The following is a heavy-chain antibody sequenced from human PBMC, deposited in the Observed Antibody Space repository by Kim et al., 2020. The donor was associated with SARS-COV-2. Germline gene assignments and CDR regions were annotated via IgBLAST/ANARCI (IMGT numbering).Heavy chain of an antibody. CDR1: GDSVSSGTSY. V-gene: IGHV4-61*01. Sequence: SETLSLTCTVSGDSVSSGTSYWSWIRQPPGKGLEWIGYIYYTGSTNYNPSLKSRVTISVDTSKNQFSLKLSSVTAADTALYYCARGQEPYYDLWTGYLYWFDPWGQGTLVTVSS. J-gene: IGHJ5*02. D-gene: IGHD3-3*01. CDR2: IYYTGST. CDR3: ARGQEPYYDLWTGYLYWFDP.